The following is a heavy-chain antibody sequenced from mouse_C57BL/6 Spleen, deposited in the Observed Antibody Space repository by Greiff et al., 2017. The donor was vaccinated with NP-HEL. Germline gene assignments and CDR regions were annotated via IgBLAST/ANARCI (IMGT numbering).Heavy chain of an antibody. J-gene: IGHJ1*03. CDR2: INPNNGGT. CDR3: ATRALYGGYFDG. V-gene: IGHV1-26*01. D-gene: IGHD1-1*01. CDR1: GYTFTDYY. Sequence: VQLQQSGPELVKPGASVKISCKASGYTFTDYYMNWVKQSHGKSLEWIGDINPNNGGTSYNQKFKGKATLTVDKSSSTAYMELRSLTSEDSAVYYCATRALYGGYFDGWGTGTTVTVSS.